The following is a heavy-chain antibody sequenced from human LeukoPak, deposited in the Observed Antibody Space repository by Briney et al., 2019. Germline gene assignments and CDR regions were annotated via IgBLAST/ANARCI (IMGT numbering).Heavy chain of an antibody. CDR1: GGSISSHY. D-gene: IGHD6-13*01. V-gene: IGHV4-59*11. Sequence: PSETLSLTCTVSGGSISSHYWSWIRQPPGKGLEWIGYIYYSGSTNYNPSPKSRVTISVDTSKNQFSLKLSSVTAADTAVYYCARDREGIFDHWGQGTLVTVSS. CDR2: IYYSGST. CDR3: ARDREGIFDH. J-gene: IGHJ4*02.